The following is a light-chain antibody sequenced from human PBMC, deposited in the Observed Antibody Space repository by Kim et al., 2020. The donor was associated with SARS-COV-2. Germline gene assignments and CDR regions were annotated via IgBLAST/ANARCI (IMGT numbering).Light chain of an antibody. CDR3: QQYNSYRT. J-gene: IGKJ1*01. CDR2: KAP. V-gene: IGKV1-5*03. Sequence: DIQMTQSPSTLPASVGDRVTITCRASQSISSWLAWYQQKPGKAPKLLIYKAPNLEGGVPSRFSGSGSGTEFNLTISSLQPDDFATNDCQQYNSYRTFGQGTKVDIK. CDR1: QSISSW.